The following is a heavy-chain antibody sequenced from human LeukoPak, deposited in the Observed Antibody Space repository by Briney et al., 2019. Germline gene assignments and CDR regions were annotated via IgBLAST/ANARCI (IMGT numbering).Heavy chain of an antibody. D-gene: IGHD3-10*01. Sequence: GGSLRLSCAASGFTFSNYWMNWVRQAPGKGLEWVASIQRDGSEKYYVESVKGRFIISRDNAKNSLYLQMNSLRVDDTAVYYCARDRGPNTYDYWGQGTLVTVSS. CDR1: GFTFSNYW. V-gene: IGHV3-7*01. CDR3: ARDRGPNTYDY. CDR2: IQRDGSEK. J-gene: IGHJ4*02.